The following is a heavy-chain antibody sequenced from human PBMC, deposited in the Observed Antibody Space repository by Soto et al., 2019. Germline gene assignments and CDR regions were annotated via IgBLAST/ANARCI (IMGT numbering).Heavy chain of an antibody. CDR2: IWYDGSNK. D-gene: IGHD2-21*02. CDR1: GFTFSSYG. Sequence: QVQLVESGGGVVQPGRSLRLSCAASGFTFSSYGMHWVRQAPGKGLEWVAVIWYDGSNKYYADSVKGRFTISRDNSKNTLYLQMNSLRAEDTAVYYCARENTQSSAVVTLSWYFDLWGRGTLVTVSS. CDR3: ARENTQSSAVVTLSWYFDL. V-gene: IGHV3-33*01. J-gene: IGHJ2*01.